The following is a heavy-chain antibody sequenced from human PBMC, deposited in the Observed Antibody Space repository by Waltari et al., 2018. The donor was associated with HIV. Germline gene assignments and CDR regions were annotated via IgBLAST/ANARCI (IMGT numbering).Heavy chain of an antibody. CDR3: ASGSRRGHSHGIDY. CDR2: SLHSGNT. D-gene: IGHD5-18*01. CDR1: GYSIESGYY. V-gene: IGHV4-38-2*01. Sequence: QVQLQESGPGLVKPSETLSLTCSVSGYSIESGYYWGWIRQPPGKALEWIGSSLHSGNTYYNPSLKSRLTISLDTSKNQVSLKLSSVTAADTAVYYCASGSRRGHSHGIDYWGQGTLFTVSS. J-gene: IGHJ4*02.